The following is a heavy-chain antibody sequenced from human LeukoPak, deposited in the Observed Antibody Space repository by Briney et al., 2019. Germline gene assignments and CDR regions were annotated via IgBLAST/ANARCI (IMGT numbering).Heavy chain of an antibody. CDR3: AKASRSSSSGWYSPDY. D-gene: IGHD6-19*01. Sequence: GGSLRLSCAASGFTFSSYAMSWVRQAPGKGLEWVSAISGSGGSTYYADSVKGRFTISRANSKNTLYLQMNSLRAEDTAVYYCAKASRSSSSGWYSPDYWGQGTLVTVSS. CDR2: ISGSGGST. J-gene: IGHJ4*02. V-gene: IGHV3-23*01. CDR1: GFTFSSYA.